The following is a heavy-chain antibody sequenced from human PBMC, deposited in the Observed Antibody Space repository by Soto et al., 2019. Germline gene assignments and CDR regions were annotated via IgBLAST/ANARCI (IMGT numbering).Heavy chain of an antibody. CDR1: GITFINAW. CDR3: TTDPGDYEDF. Sequence: VQLVESGGDLVKPGGCLRLSCAASGITFINAWMSWVRQAPGKGLEWVGRIKNKADGGAADYAAPVRGRFTISRDDSTDTLFLQMNSLETEDTAVYYCTTDPGDYEDFWGQGTLVTVSS. D-gene: IGHD4-17*01. V-gene: IGHV3-15*01. J-gene: IGHJ4*02. CDR2: IKNKADGGAA.